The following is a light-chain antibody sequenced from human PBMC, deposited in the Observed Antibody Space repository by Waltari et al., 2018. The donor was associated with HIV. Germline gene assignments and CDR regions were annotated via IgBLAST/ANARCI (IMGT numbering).Light chain of an antibody. Sequence: DIQMTQFPSTLSASVGDRINITCRASQSINFWLAWYQQKPGKAPKLLIYKASNLETGVPSRFSGSGSGTEFTLTITSLQPEDFATYYCQQYDKYSGTFGPGTKVDIK. CDR3: QQYDKYSGT. J-gene: IGKJ3*01. CDR2: KAS. CDR1: QSINFW. V-gene: IGKV1-5*03.